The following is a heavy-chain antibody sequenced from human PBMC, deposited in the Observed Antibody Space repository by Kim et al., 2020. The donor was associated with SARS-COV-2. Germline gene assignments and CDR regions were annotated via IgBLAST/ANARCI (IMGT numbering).Heavy chain of an antibody. D-gene: IGHD3-10*01. CDR3: AGAGGFGELLYWGFDY. CDR2: ISYDGSNK. CDR1: GFTFSSYA. J-gene: IGHJ4*02. Sequence: GGSLRLSCAASGFTFSSYAMHWVRQAPGKGLEWVAVISYDGSNKYYADSVKGRFTISRDNSKNTLYLQMNSLRAEDTAVYYWAGAGGFGELLYWGFDYWGQGTLVTVSS. V-gene: IGHV3-30*04.